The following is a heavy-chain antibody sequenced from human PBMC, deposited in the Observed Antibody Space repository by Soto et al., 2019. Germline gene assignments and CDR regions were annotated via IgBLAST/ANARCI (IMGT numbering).Heavy chain of an antibody. CDR1: GFTFSSYA. D-gene: IGHD2-2*01. CDR3: AKGWGYCSSTSCYYYYYMDV. Sequence: GGSLRLSCAASGFTFSSYAMSWVRQAPGKGLEWVSAISGSGGSTYYADSVKGRFTISRDNSKNTLYLQMNSLRAEDTAVYYCAKGWGYCSSTSCYYYYYMDVWGKGTTVTVSS. J-gene: IGHJ6*03. V-gene: IGHV3-23*01. CDR2: ISGSGGST.